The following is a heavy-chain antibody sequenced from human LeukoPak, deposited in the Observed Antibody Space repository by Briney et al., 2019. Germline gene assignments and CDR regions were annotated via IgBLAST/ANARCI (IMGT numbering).Heavy chain of an antibody. CDR2: ISAYNGNT. CDR3: ARDHSGWFGELLLRPYGMDV. CDR1: GYTFTSYG. D-gene: IGHD3-10*01. V-gene: IGHV1-18*01. Sequence: ASVTVSCKASGYTFTSYGISWVRQAPGQGLEWMGWISAYNGNTNYAQKLQGRVTMTTDTSTSTAYMELRSLRSDDTAVYYCARDHSGWFGELLLRPYGMDVWGQGTTVIVSS. J-gene: IGHJ6*02.